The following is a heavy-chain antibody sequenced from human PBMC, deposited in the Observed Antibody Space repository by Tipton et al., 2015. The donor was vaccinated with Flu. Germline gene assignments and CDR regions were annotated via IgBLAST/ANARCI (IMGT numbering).Heavy chain of an antibody. CDR2: IYNSDWST. Sequence: TLSLTCTVSGASISSGRYYWSWIRQPAGKGLEWIGRIYNSDWSTNYAPSLKGRVTISVDMSKNQFSLKLNSVTAADAAVYYCARGDIAVAATGNWFDPWGQGTLVTVSS. D-gene: IGHD6-19*01. CDR1: GASISSGRYY. J-gene: IGHJ5*02. V-gene: IGHV4-61*02. CDR3: ARGDIAVAATGNWFDP.